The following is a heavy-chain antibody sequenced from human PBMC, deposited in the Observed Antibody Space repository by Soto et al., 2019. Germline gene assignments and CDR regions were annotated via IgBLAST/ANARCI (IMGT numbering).Heavy chain of an antibody. Sequence: GGSLRLSCAASGFTFSSYSINWVRQAPGKGLEWVSSISSSTTYIYYADSMKGRFTISRDNAKNSLYLQMNSLRAEDTAVYYCARASGYYYYYYGMDVWGQGTTVTVSS. V-gene: IGHV3-21*01. J-gene: IGHJ6*02. D-gene: IGHD3-22*01. CDR1: GFTFSSYS. CDR3: ARASGYYYYYYGMDV. CDR2: ISSSTTYI.